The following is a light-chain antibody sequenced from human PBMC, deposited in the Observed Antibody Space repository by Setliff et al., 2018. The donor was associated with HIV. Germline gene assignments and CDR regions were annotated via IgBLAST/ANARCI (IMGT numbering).Light chain of an antibody. Sequence: QSALAQPVSVSASPGQSITISCTGTRTDVGGYNFVSWYQQHPGKGPKLIIYDVTQRPSGVSSRFSGSRSGNTAPLTISGLQADDEADYFCSSSVSSITRGFGGGTKVTVL. CDR2: DVT. CDR1: RTDVGGYNF. V-gene: IGLV2-14*03. CDR3: SSSVSSITRG. J-gene: IGLJ2*01.